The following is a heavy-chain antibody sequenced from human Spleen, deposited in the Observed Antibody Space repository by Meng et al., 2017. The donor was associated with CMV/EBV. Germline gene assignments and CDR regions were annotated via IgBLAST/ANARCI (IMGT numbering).Heavy chain of an antibody. CDR2: INHSGST. D-gene: IGHD2/OR15-2a*01. J-gene: IGHJ6*02. CDR3: ARGSGTTTIYFYYGMDV. V-gene: IGHV4-34*01. CDR1: GGSFSGYY. Sequence: SETLSLTCAAYGGSFSGYYWSWIRQPPGKGLEWIGEINHSGSTNYNPSLKSRVTISVDTSKNQFSLKLSSVTAADTAVYYCARGSGTTTIYFYYGMDVWGQGTTVTVSS.